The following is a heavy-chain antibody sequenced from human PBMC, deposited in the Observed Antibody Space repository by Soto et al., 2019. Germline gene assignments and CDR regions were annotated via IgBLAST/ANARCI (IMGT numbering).Heavy chain of an antibody. CDR3: ARSGCPGIAAY. CDR2: FITIFGTA. CDR1: GGTFSSYV. Sequence: QVQLLQSGAEAKKPGSSVKVSCKASGGTFSSYVITWVRQAPGQGLEWRGGFITIFGTANYAQKFQGRVTITADEPTNTAFTELSSLRSGDTAGYFCARSGCPGIAAYWGQGTLVTVSS. J-gene: IGHJ4*02. D-gene: IGHD6-13*01. V-gene: IGHV1-69*12.